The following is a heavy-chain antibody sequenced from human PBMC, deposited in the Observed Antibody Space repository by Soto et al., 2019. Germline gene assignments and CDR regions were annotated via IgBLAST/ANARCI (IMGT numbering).Heavy chain of an antibody. CDR1: GFTFSAYT. J-gene: IGHJ3*02. D-gene: IGHD2-8*01. CDR2: IFGSGGGI. V-gene: IGHV3-23*01. Sequence: PGGSLRLSCEASGFTFSAYTMNWVRQVPGKGLQWVSGIFGSGGGIQYADSVRGRFTVSRDNSRNTLYLQLDSLRAEDTAVYYCAKDLIANNAVWEPFDMWGQGTEVTVSS. CDR3: AKDLIANNAVWEPFDM.